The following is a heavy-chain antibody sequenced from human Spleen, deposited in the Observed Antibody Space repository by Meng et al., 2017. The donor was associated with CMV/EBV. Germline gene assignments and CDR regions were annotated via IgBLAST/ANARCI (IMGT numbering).Heavy chain of an antibody. D-gene: IGHD5-12*01. CDR2: INSVGSST. Sequence: GGSLGLSCAALGSTLSISWRHWVRQAPGKGLVWVSRINSVGSSTNYADSVKGQFTISRDNAKNTLYLQMNSLRAEDTAVYYCARGYRGHSGYGLWGYNFYYGMDVWGQGTTVTVSS. J-gene: IGHJ6*02. CDR3: ARGYRGHSGYGLWGYNFYYGMDV. CDR1: GSTLSISW. V-gene: IGHV3-74*01.